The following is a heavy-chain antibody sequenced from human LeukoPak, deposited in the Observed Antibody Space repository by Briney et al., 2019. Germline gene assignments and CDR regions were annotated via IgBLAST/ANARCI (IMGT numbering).Heavy chain of an antibody. J-gene: IGHJ2*01. Sequence: SETLSLTCTVSGGSINSYYWSWIRQPPGKGLEWIGYIYYRGGTNYNSSLKSRVTISVDTSNNQFSLKLTSVTAADTAMYCCARGSLYSSGRGWYFDLWGRGTLVTVSS. CDR2: IYYRGGT. CDR3: ARGSLYSSGRGWYFDL. V-gene: IGHV4-59*01. CDR1: GGSINSYY. D-gene: IGHD6-19*01.